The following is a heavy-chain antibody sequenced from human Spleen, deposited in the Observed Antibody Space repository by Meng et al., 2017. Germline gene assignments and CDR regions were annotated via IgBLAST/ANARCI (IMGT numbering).Heavy chain of an antibody. CDR2: LGAHDGDT. J-gene: IGHJ4*02. D-gene: IGHD3-10*01. CDR3: ARGTPGRSYSDY. CDR1: DYTFTGYG. Sequence: QVHLVQSGAEVNNPGSSVKVSCKASDYTFTGYGVSWVRQAPGQGLEWMAWLGAHDGDTSHAPKFQGRVTVSADRPTATAYMELRSLRSDDTAVYYCARGTPGRSYSDYWGQGTLVTVSS. V-gene: IGHV1-18*01.